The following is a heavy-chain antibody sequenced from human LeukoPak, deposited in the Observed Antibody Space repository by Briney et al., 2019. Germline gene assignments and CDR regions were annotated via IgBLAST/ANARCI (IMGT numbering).Heavy chain of an antibody. CDR1: GFTFRHTW. CDR3: ATVNARYYFDS. V-gene: IGHV3-15*01. Sequence: PGTSLRLSCAASGFTFRHTWMTWVRQAPGKGLEWIGRIKSKTDGATTDYADPVQGRFTISRDDSRNTLNLQMNSLKAEDTGMYYCATVNARYYFDSWGQGTLVTVSS. D-gene: IGHD2-8*01. CDR2: IKSKTDGATT. J-gene: IGHJ4*02.